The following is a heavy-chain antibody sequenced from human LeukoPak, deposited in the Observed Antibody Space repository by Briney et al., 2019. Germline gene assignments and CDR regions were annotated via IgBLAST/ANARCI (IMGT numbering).Heavy chain of an antibody. CDR1: GGSISGYY. CDR3: ARERNIAATARDFDY. CDR2: IYTSGNT. D-gene: IGHD6-13*01. Sequence: SETLSLTCTVSGGSISGYYWSWIRQPAGKGLEWIGRIYTSGNTNYSPSLKSRVSMSVDTSKNQFFLNLTSVTAADTAVYYCARERNIAATARDFDYWGQGTLVTVSS. V-gene: IGHV4-4*07. J-gene: IGHJ4*02.